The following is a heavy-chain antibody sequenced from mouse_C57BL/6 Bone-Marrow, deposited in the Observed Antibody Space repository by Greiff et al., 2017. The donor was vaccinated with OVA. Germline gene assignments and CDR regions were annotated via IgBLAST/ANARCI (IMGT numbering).Heavy chain of an antibody. CDR2: IDPEDGDT. V-gene: IGHV14-1*01. D-gene: IGHD2-3*01. J-gene: IGHJ4*01. CDR1: GFNIKDYY. CDR3: ATAGYSGYNYAMDY. Sequence: VQLQQSGAELVRPGASVKLSCTASGFNIKDYYMHWVKQRPEQGLEWIGRIDPEDGDTEYAPKFQGKATMTADTSSNTAYLQLSSLTSEDSAVYYCATAGYSGYNYAMDYWGQGTSVTVSS.